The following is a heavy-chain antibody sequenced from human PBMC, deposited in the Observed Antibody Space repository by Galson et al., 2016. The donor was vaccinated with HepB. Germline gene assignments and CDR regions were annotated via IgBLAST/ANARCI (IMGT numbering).Heavy chain of an antibody. J-gene: IGHJ4*02. CDR3: VKEMGYYDYVGGIYHYYFDH. V-gene: IGHV3-64D*09. Sequence: SLRLSCAASGFTFRNYAMQWVRQAPGKGLEYVSAISSNGGTTYYADSVKGRFTISRDNSKNTLYLQMSSLRPEDTALFYSVKEMGYYDYVGGIYHYYFDHWGQGSLVTVSS. CDR2: ISSNGGTT. D-gene: IGHD3-16*02. CDR1: GFTFRNYA.